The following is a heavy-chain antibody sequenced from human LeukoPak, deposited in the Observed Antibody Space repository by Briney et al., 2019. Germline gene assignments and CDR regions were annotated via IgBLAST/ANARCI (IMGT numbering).Heavy chain of an antibody. CDR1: GFTFSSYA. Sequence: GGSLRLSCAASGFTFSSYAMSWVRQAPGKGLEWVSAISGSGGSTYYADSVKGRFTISRDNSKNSLYLQMNSLRAEDTAVYYCAKALKYYYDSSGYYGWFDPWGQGTLVTVSS. V-gene: IGHV3-23*01. CDR3: AKALKYYYDSSGYYGWFDP. D-gene: IGHD3-22*01. CDR2: ISGSGGST. J-gene: IGHJ5*02.